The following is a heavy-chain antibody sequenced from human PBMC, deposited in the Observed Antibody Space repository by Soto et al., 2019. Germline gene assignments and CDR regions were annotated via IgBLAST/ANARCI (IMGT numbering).Heavy chain of an antibody. CDR1: GFNFRAYA. J-gene: IGHJ4*02. V-gene: IGHV3-23*05. CDR2: IDDENIA. CDR3: TKRPMCARDCWYFDD. D-gene: IGHD1-20*01. Sequence: EVRLLESGRGSEQPGGSLRLSCEASGFNFRAYAMYWVRQAPGKGLEWVSAIDDENIAYYADSVKGRFIITRDNSRNTLYLQMDGLRVEDTAIYFCTKRPMCARDCWYFDDWGQGTLVTVSS.